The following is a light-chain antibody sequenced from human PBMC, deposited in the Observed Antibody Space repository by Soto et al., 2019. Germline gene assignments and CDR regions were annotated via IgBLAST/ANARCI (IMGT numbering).Light chain of an antibody. CDR2: EVS. CDR1: SSDVGGYNS. Sequence: QSALTQPASVSGSPGQSLTISCTGTSSDVGGYNSVSWYQQHPGKAPKLMIYEVSNRPSGVSNRFSGSKSGNTASLTISGLQAEDEADYYCSSYTSSSTFFGGGTKVTVL. J-gene: IGLJ2*01. V-gene: IGLV2-14*01. CDR3: SSYTSSSTF.